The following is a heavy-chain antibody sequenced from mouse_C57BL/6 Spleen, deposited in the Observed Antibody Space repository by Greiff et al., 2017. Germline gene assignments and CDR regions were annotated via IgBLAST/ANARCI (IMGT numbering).Heavy chain of an antibody. V-gene: IGHV1-64*01. CDR1: GYTFTSSW. CDR2: IHPNSGST. Sequence: QVQLQQPGAELVKPGASVKLSCKASGYTFTSSWMHWVKQRPGQGLEWIGMIHPNSGSTNYNEKFKSKATLTVDKSSSTAYMQLSRLTSEDSAVYYCARDNWDEDYFDYWGQGTTLTVSS. D-gene: IGHD4-1*01. CDR3: ARDNWDEDYFDY. J-gene: IGHJ2*01.